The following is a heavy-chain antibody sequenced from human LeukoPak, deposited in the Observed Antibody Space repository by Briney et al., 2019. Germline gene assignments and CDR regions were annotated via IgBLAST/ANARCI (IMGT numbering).Heavy chain of an antibody. CDR3: AKGYYGSGTFPFGMDV. CDR1: GFTFSIYA. J-gene: IGHJ6*02. CDR2: ISGSGGST. D-gene: IGHD3-10*01. Sequence: QPGGSLRLSCAASGFTFSIYAMSWVRQAPGKGLEWVSAISGSGGSTYYADSVKGRFTISRDNSKNTLYLQMNSLRAEDTAVYYCAKGYYGSGTFPFGMDVWGQGTTVTVSS. V-gene: IGHV3-23*01.